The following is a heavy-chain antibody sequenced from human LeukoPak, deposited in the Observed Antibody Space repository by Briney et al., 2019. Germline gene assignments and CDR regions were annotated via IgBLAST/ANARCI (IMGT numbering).Heavy chain of an antibody. CDR2: ISYDGSNK. D-gene: IGHD6-19*01. CDR1: GFTFSSYG. Sequence: GRSLRLACAASGFTFSSYGMHWVRQAPGKGLEWVTVISYDGSNKYYTDSVKGRFTISRDNSKNTLYLQMNSLRAEDTAVYYCAKDPVAGTRGYFLDYWGQGTLVTVSS. J-gene: IGHJ4*02. CDR3: AKDPVAGTRGYFLDY. V-gene: IGHV3-30*18.